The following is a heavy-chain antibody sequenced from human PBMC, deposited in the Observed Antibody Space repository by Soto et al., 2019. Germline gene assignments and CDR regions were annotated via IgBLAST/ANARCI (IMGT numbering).Heavy chain of an antibody. Sequence: QVQLVESGGGVVQPGRSLRLSCAASGFTFSSYGMHWVRQAPGKGLEWVAVIWYDGSNKYYADSVKGRFTISRDNSKNTLYLQMNSLRAEDTAVYYCVRENWSLGPYFDYWGQGTLVTVSS. CDR3: VRENWSLGPYFDY. D-gene: IGHD1-1*01. CDR2: IWYDGSNK. V-gene: IGHV3-33*01. CDR1: GFTFSSYG. J-gene: IGHJ4*02.